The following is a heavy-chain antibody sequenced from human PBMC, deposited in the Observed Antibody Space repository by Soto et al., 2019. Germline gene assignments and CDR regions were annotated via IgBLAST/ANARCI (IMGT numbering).Heavy chain of an antibody. Sequence: QVQLVESGGGVVQPGRSLRLSCAASGFTFSSYGMHWVRQAPGKGLEWVAVIWYDGSNKYYADSVKGRFTISRDNSKNTLYLQMNGLIAEDTAVYYCARDPLDSAAPWQQLVYYYYGMDVWGQRTTVTVAS. D-gene: IGHD6-13*01. J-gene: IGHJ6*02. V-gene: IGHV3-33*01. CDR3: ARDPLDSAAPWQQLVYYYYGMDV. CDR1: GFTFSSYG. CDR2: IWYDGSNK.